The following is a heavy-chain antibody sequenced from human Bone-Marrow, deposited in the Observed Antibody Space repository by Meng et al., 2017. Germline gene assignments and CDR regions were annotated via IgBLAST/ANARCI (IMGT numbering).Heavy chain of an antibody. V-gene: IGHV1-46*01. CDR3: ARVGYYYDSSGYLDY. CDR2: INPSGGST. Sequence: ASVKVSCKASGYTFTSYYMHWVRQAPGQGLEWMGIINPSGGSTSYAQKFQGRVTMTRDTSISTAYMELSRLRSDDTAVYYCARVGYYYDSSGYLDYWGQGTLVTVSS. J-gene: IGHJ4*02. CDR1: GYTFTSYY. D-gene: IGHD3-22*01.